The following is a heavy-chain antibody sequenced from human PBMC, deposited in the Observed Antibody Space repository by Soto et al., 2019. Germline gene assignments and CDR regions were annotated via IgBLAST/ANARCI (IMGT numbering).Heavy chain of an antibody. CDR3: ASPPGGPDYDYITESWELDDAFDI. J-gene: IGHJ3*02. D-gene: IGHD3-16*01. V-gene: IGHV3-23*01. CDR1: GFTFSSYA. CDR2: ISGSGGST. Sequence: GGSLRLSCAASGFTFSSYAMSWVRQAPGKGLEWVSAISGSGGSTYYADSVKGRFTISRDNSKNTLYLQMNSLRSEDTAVYYCASPPGGPDYDYITESWELDDAFDIWGQGTMVTVSS.